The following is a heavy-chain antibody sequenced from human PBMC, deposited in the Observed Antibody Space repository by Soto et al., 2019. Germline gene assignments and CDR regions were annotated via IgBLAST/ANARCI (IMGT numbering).Heavy chain of an antibody. V-gene: IGHV3-21*01. CDR2: ISGIGVGT. CDR3: ARGAHSGSYYLGAFDI. D-gene: IGHD1-26*01. Sequence: PGGSLRLSCLASGFNFSNYGMSWVRQGPGKGLEWVSSISGIGVGTYYADSVKGRFTISRDNAKNSLYLQMNSLRAEDTAVYYCARGAHSGSYYLGAFDIWGQGTMVTVSS. CDR1: GFNFSNYG. J-gene: IGHJ3*02.